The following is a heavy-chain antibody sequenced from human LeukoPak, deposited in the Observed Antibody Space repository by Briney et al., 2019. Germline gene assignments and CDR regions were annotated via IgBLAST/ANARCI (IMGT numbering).Heavy chain of an antibody. CDR1: GYTFTSYD. CDR2: MNPNSGNT. V-gene: IGHV1-8*01. J-gene: IGHJ4*02. CDR3: ARGVRVRGVIIMYYLEY. Sequence: ASVKVSCKASGYTFTSYDINWVRQATGQGLEWMGWMNPNSGNTGYAQKFQGRGTMTRNTSISTAYMELSSLRSEDTAVYYCARGVRVRGVIIMYYLEYWGQGTLVTVSS. D-gene: IGHD3-10*01.